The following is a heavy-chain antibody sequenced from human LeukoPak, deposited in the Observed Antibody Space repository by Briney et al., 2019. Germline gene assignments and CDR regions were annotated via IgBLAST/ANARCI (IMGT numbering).Heavy chain of an antibody. CDR3: AGGASIGFDI. D-gene: IGHD2-2*01. J-gene: IGHJ3*02. CDR1: GFTFSTYD. V-gene: IGHV3-13*01. Sequence: GGSLRLSCAASGFTFSTYDFHWVRQVPGKGLEWVSSIGSSGDTFYSGSAKGRFTISRENGKNSLYLQMNSLKAGDTALYYCAGGASIGFDIWGQGTLVTVSS. CDR2: IGSSGDT.